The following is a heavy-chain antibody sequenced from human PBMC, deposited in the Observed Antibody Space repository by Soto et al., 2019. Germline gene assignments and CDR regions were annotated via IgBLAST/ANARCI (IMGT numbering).Heavy chain of an antibody. D-gene: IGHD2-15*01. CDR1: GGSINSPSYY. CDR3: AKSGSSHEFHYYMDV. CDR2: IYYSGST. V-gene: IGHV4-39*01. J-gene: IGHJ6*03. Sequence: QLQLQESGPGLVKPSETLSLTCTVSGGSINSPSYYWAWFRQSPGKGPEWIGSIYYSGSTYYNPSRKSRVTISVDTSKNQFSLKLSSVTAADTAVYYCAKSGSSHEFHYYMDVWGKGTTVTVSS.